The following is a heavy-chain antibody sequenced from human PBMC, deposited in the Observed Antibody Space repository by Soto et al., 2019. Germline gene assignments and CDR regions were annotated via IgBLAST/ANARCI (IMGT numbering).Heavy chain of an antibody. D-gene: IGHD5-18*01. CDR2: ISSSSSYI. CDR1: GFTFSSYS. CDR3: ARDGLSGRQLWSGYYYYYGMDV. Sequence: GGSLRLSYAASGFTFSSYSMNWVRQAPGKGLEWVSSISSSSSYIYYADSVKGRFTISRDNAKNSLYLQMNSLRAEDTAVYYCARDGLSGRQLWSGYYYYYGMDVWGQGTTVTVSS. J-gene: IGHJ6*02. V-gene: IGHV3-21*01.